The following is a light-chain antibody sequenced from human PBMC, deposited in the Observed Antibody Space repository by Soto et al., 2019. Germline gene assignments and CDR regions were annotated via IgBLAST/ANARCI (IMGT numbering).Light chain of an antibody. CDR2: DDS. J-gene: IGLJ1*01. CDR1: NIGGKS. Sequence: SYELTQTSSVSVAPGQTARISCGGNNIGGKSVHWYQQKPGQAPVVVVYDDSDRPSGIPERFSGSNSGNTATLTISRVEAGDEADYHCQVWDDNSDHHVFGTGTKVNV. CDR3: QVWDDNSDHHV. V-gene: IGLV3-21*02.